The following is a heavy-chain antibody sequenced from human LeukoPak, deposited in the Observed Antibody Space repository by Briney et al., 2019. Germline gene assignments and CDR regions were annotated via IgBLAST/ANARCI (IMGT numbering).Heavy chain of an antibody. CDR1: GFTFGSYA. CDR3: AKYDSGSTIFYFDY. CDR2: ISGSGGST. V-gene: IGHV3-23*01. D-gene: IGHD3-10*01. J-gene: IGHJ4*02. Sequence: GGSLRLSCAVSGFTFGSYAMSWVRQAPGKGLEWVSAISGSGGSTYYADSVKGRFTISRDNSKNTLYLQMNSLRAEDAAVYYCAKYDSGSTIFYFDYWEQGTLVTVSS.